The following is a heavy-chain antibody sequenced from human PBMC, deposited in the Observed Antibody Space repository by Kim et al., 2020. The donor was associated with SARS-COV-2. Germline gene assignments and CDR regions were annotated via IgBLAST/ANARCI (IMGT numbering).Heavy chain of an antibody. V-gene: IGHV4-31*01. CDR3: ARGSIYGGKADY. D-gene: IGHD2-15*01. Sequence: YTTPPLKSQVTISVEPSKNQFSLKLSSVTAADTAVYYCARGSIYGGKADYWGQGTLVTVSS. J-gene: IGHJ4*02.